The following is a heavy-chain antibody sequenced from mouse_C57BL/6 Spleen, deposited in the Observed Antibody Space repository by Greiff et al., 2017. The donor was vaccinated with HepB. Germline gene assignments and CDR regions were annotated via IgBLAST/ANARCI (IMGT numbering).Heavy chain of an antibody. V-gene: IGHV1-26*01. Sequence: EVQLQQSGPELVKPGASVKISCKASGYTFTDYYMNWVKQSHGKSLEWIGDINPNNGGTSYNQKFKGKATLTVDKSSSTAYMGLRSLTSEDSAVYYFAGSWFAYWGQGTLVTVSA. CDR2: INPNNGGT. CDR1: GYTFTDYY. J-gene: IGHJ3*01. CDR3: AGSWFAY.